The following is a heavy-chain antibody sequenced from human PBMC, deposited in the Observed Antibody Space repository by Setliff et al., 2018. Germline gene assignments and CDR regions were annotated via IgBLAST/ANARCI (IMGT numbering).Heavy chain of an antibody. CDR2: ISGHNNKT. Sequence: GASVKVSCKTSGYTFAAYGITWVRQAPGQGLEWMGWISGHNNKTKYAQKVQGRVTMTTDTSTSAAYMELRSLRSDDTAVYYCAISTLSICSGGSCPNAFDVWGRGTMVTVSS. D-gene: IGHD2-15*01. CDR3: AISTLSICSGGSCPNAFDV. CDR1: GYTFAAYG. J-gene: IGHJ3*01. V-gene: IGHV1-18*01.